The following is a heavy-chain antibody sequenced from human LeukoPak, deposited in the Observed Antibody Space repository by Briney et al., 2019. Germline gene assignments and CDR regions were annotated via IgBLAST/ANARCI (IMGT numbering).Heavy chain of an antibody. J-gene: IGHJ4*02. CDR2: ISAQHGQT. Sequence: ASVKVSCKTSGYSENFYGITWVRQVAGQGLEWMGWISAQHGQTEYAPNSQDRVTMTTDTYTNTAYMELRSLRSDDTAVYYCARDRGRTLDYWDQGTLVTVSS. D-gene: IGHD3-16*01. CDR1: GYSENFYG. V-gene: IGHV1-18*01. CDR3: ARDRGRTLDY.